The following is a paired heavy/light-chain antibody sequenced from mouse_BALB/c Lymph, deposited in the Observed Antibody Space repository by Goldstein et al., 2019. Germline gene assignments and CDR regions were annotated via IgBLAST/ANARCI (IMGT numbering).Light chain of an antibody. V-gene: IGKV5-43*01. Sequence: DIVLTQSPATLSVTPGDSVSLSCRASQSISNNLHWYQQKSHESPRLLIKYASQSISGIPSRFSGSGSGTDFTLSINSVETEDFGMYFCQQSNSWPHTFGAGTKLELK. CDR2: YAS. CDR1: QSISNN. J-gene: IGKJ5*01. CDR3: QQSNSWPHT.
Heavy chain of an antibody. CDR2: ISSGSSTI. Sequence: DVQLVESGGGLVQPGGSRKLSCAASGFTFSSFGMHWVRQAPEKGLEWVAYISSGSSTIYYADTVKGRFTISRDNPKNTLFLQMTSLRSEDTAMYYCASGNFDYWGQGTTLTVSS. V-gene: IGHV5-17*02. J-gene: IGHJ2*01. D-gene: IGHD1-1*02. CDR3: ASGNFDY. CDR1: GFTFSSFG.